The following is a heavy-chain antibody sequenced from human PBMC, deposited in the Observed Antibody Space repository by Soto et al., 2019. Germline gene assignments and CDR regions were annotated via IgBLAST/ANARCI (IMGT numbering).Heavy chain of an antibody. CDR2: INPVDSDT. D-gene: IGHD6-6*01. J-gene: IGHJ4*02. V-gene: IGHV5-51*01. CDR1: GYSFTSFW. Sequence: GESLKISCQGFGYSFTSFWIGWVRQMPGKGLEWMGIINPVDSDTRYSPSFQGQVTISVDKSITTAYLQWSSLRVEDTGTYYCAKGSASARPYYFDSWGQGSLVTVSS. CDR3: AKGSASARPYYFDS.